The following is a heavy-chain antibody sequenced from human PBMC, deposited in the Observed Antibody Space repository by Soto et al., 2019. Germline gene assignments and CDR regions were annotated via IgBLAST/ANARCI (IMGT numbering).Heavy chain of an antibody. D-gene: IGHD3-10*01. CDR1: GDSVSSNSAA. Sequence: PSQTLSLTCAISGDSVSSNSAAWNLIRQSPSRGLEWLGRTYYRSKWYNDYAISVKSRMIINPDTSKNQFSLQLNSVTPEDTAVYYCVRDYYGSGSTNWFDPWGQGTLVTVYS. J-gene: IGHJ5*02. CDR3: VRDYYGSGSTNWFDP. CDR2: TYYRSKWYN. V-gene: IGHV6-1*01.